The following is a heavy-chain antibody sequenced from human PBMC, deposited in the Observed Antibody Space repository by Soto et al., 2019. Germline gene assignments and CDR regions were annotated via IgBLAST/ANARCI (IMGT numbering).Heavy chain of an antibody. CDR2: ITSTGGGT. J-gene: IGHJ6*02. V-gene: IGHV3-23*01. CDR3: ANRPRYYNMDV. Sequence: PGGSLRLSCEASGLMFNTYAMTWVRQAPGKGLEWVATITSTGGGTYYADSVKGRFTISRDNSNNRLYLQMYSLRAEDTAVYFCANRPRYYNMDVWGQGTRSPSP. D-gene: IGHD6-6*01. CDR1: GLMFNTYA.